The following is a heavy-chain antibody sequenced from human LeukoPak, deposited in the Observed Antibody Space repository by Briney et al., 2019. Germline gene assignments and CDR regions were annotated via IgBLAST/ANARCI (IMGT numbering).Heavy chain of an antibody. J-gene: IGHJ6*03. CDR2: INHSGST. V-gene: IGHV4-34*01. D-gene: IGHD3-10*01. CDR3: ASATMVRGMASYYYYYYMDV. CDR1: GGSFSGYY. Sequence: SETLSLTCAVYGGSFSGYYWSWIRQPPGKGLEWIGEINHSGSTNYNPSLKSRVTISVDTSKNQFSLKLSSVTAADTAVYYCASATMVRGMASYYYYYYMDVWGKGTTVTISS.